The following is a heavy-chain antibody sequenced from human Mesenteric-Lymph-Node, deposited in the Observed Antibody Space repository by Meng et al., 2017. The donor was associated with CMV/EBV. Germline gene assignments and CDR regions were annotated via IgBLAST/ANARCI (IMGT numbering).Heavy chain of an antibody. CDR1: GFTFSSYW. D-gene: IGHD1-1*01. J-gene: IGHJ4*02. CDR3: AKDHWRFDY. Sequence: GGSLRLSCAASGFTFSSYWMHWVRQAPGKGLVWVSGINSDASSTKYADFVKGRFAISRDNAKNTLYLQMNSLRAEDTAVYYCAKDHWRFDYWGQGTLVTVSS. CDR2: INSDASST. V-gene: IGHV3-74*01.